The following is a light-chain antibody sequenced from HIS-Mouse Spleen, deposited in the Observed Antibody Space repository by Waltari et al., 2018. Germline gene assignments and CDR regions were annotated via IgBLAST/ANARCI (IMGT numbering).Light chain of an antibody. V-gene: IGLV2-23*01. CDR3: CSYAGSSTL. Sequence: QSALTQPAPVSGSPGPSIPISCTGTSSDVGSYNLVSWYQQHPGKAPKLMIYEGSKRPSGVSNRFSGSKSGNTASLTISGLQAEDEADYYCCSYAGSSTLFGGGTKLTVL. CDR2: EGS. J-gene: IGLJ2*01. CDR1: SSDVGSYNL.